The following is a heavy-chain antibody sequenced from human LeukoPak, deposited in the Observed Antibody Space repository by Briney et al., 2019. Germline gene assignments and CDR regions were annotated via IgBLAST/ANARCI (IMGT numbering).Heavy chain of an antibody. D-gene: IGHD3-3*01. V-gene: IGHV3-7*01. CDR1: GFTFSSYW. Sequence: RTGGSLRLSCAASGFTFSSYWMSWVPQAPGKGLKWVANIKQDGSEKYYVDSVKGRFTISRDNAKNSLYLQMNSLRAEDTAVYYCARDQPRQGFWSGYYYMDVWGKGTTVTVSS. CDR3: ARDQPRQGFWSGYYYMDV. J-gene: IGHJ6*03. CDR2: IKQDGSEK.